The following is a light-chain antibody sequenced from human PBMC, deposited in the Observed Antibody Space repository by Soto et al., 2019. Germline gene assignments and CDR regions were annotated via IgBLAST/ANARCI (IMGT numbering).Light chain of an antibody. Sequence: TQSPATLSASSGEGITLSCRASQSVKNHLAWYQHRPGQAPRLLFYDASIRATGIPARFSAGGSGTEFTLVISSLQSEDAAVYYWQEYTAWPPGTFGQGTKVEIK. CDR3: QEYTAWPPGT. CDR1: QSVKNH. CDR2: DAS. V-gene: IGKV3D-15*01. J-gene: IGKJ1*01.